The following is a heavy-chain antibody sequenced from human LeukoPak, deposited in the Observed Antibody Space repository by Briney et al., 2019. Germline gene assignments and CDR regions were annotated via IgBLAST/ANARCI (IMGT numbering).Heavy chain of an antibody. V-gene: IGHV3-11*04. D-gene: IGHD4-17*01. CDR1: GFTFSDDY. J-gene: IGHJ5*02. Sequence: GGSLRLSCAASGFTFSDDYMSWIRQAPGKGLEWVSYISSSGYTIYYADSVKGRFTISRDNSKNTLYLQMSSLRAEDTAVYYCVKDRTYGDFSSWGQGTLVTVSS. CDR2: ISSSGYTI. CDR3: VKDRTYGDFSS.